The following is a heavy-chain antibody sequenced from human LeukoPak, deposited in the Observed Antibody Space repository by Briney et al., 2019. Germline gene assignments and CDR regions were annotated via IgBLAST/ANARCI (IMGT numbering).Heavy chain of an antibody. CDR1: GGSISSGGYY. V-gene: IGHV4-31*03. J-gene: IGHJ4*02. D-gene: IGHD2-2*01. CDR3: ARGFGDQLLLSGFDY. Sequence: SETLSLTCTVSGGSISSGGYYWSWLRQHPGKGLEWIGYIYYSGSTYYNPSLKSRVTISADTSKNQFSLKLSSVTAADTAVYYCARGFGDQLLLSGFDYWGQGTLVTVSS. CDR2: IYYSGST.